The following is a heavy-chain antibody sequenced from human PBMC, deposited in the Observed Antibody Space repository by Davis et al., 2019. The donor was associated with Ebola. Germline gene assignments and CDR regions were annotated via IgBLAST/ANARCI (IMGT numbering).Heavy chain of an antibody. CDR2: MNPNSGNI. CDR3: ARSPFVWFRELLYYYYYGMDV. Sequence: AASVKVSCKASGYTFTSYDINWVRQATGQGLEWMGWMNPNSGNIGYAQKFQGRVTMTRNTSISTAYMELSSLRSEDTAVYYCARSPFVWFRELLYYYYYGMDVWGQGTTVTVSS. J-gene: IGHJ6*02. CDR1: GYTFTSYD. V-gene: IGHV1-8*01. D-gene: IGHD3-10*01.